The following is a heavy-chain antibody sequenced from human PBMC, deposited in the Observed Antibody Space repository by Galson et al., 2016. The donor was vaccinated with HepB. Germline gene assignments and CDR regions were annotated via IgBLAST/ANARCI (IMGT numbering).Heavy chain of an antibody. J-gene: IGHJ3*02. CDR1: GFIFSTYS. V-gene: IGHV3-21*01. CDR2: ISSGSAYR. CDR3: ARMRYSSGWLDGFDI. Sequence: SLRLSCAASGFIFSTYSMNWVRQAPGKGLEWVSSISSGSAYRYYADSVEGRFTISRDNAKRSLYLQMNSLRAEDTAVYYCARMRYSSGWLDGFDIWGQGTMVTVSS. D-gene: IGHD6-19*01.